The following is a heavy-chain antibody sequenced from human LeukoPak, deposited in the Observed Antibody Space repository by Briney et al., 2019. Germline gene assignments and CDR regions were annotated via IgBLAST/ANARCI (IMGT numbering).Heavy chain of an antibody. D-gene: IGHD3-22*01. CDR2: INHSGST. V-gene: IGHV4-34*01. CDR3: ARDYYYDSSGYYYYFDH. Sequence: SETLSLTCAVYGGSFSGYYWSWIRQPPGKGLEWIGEINHSGSTNYNPSLKSRVTISVDTSKNQFSLKLSSVTAADTAVYYCARDYYYDSSGYYYYFDHWGQGTLVTVSS. J-gene: IGHJ4*02. CDR1: GGSFSGYY.